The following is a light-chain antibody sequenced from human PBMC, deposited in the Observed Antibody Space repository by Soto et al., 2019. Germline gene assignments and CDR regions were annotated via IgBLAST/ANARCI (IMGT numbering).Light chain of an antibody. CDR2: EGS. CDR1: SSDVGSYNL. J-gene: IGLJ2*01. Sequence: QSALTQPASVSGSPGQSITISCTGTSSDVGSYNLVSWYQQHPGKAPKLMIYEGSKRPSGVSNRFSGSKSGNTASLTISGLQAEDEADYYCCSYAATSFGGGTKLT. CDR3: CSYAATS. V-gene: IGLV2-23*01.